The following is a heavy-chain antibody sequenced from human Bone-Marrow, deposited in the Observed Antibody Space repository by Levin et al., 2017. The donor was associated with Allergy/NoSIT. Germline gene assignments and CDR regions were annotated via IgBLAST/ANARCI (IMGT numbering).Heavy chain of an antibody. CDR1: GDSVSSNTAV. CDR3: ARGFGSVAPRFDS. CDR2: TYYMSKWFN. V-gene: IGHV6-1*01. D-gene: IGHD3-10*01. Sequence: RSQTLSLTCAISGDSVSSNTAVWNWIRQSPSRGLEWLGRTYYMSKWFNEYAVSVKSRITINPDTSKNQFSLQLNSVTPEDTAVYYCARGFGSVAPRFDSWGQGTLVTVSS. J-gene: IGHJ4*02.